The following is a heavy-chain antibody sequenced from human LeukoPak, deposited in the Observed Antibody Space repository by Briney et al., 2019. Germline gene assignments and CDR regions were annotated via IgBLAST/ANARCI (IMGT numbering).Heavy chain of an antibody. V-gene: IGHV4-59*08. CDR1: GGSIRGYY. J-gene: IGHJ6*03. D-gene: IGHD3-16*01. CDR2: IYYSGST. Sequence: PSEALSLTCTVSGGSIRGYYWSWVRQPPGKGLEWIAYIYYSGSTNYNPSLKSRVTISLDTSKNQFSLKLSSVTAADTAVYYCAVGATHYYMDVWGKGTTVTVSS. CDR3: AVGATHYYMDV.